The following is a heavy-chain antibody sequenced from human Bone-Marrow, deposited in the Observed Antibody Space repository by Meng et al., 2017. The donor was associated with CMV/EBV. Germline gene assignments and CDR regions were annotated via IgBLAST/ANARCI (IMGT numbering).Heavy chain of an antibody. CDR2: LGFDGSNK. D-gene: IGHD6-13*01. V-gene: IGHV3-33*01. Sequence: SGFTFSSHGMHGGRQATGKGLEWVAVLGFDGSNKDYADSVKGRFTIARDNSKNMLYLQMDSLRAEDTAMYYCTRFTGSWYTGFFDYWGQGTLVTVSS. CDR1: GFTFSSHG. CDR3: TRFTGSWYTGFFDY. J-gene: IGHJ4*02.